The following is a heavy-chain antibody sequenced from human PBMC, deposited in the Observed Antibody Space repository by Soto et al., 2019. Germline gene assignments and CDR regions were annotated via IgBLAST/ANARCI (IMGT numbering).Heavy chain of an antibody. CDR1: GYSFTAYG. CDR3: ARDAPPPELRFLEWHNYDYNGMDV. V-gene: IGHV1-18*01. CDR2: IRCYNGKT. D-gene: IGHD3-3*01. J-gene: IGHJ6*02. Sequence: QVQVVQSGDEVKETGASVRVSCKTSGYSFTAYGISWVRQAPGQGCEWMGWIRCYNGKTKYAQKVQGRVTMTTDTSTSTAYMEVRSLRSDGTAIYYCARDAPPPELRFLEWHNYDYNGMDVWGQGTTVTVSS.